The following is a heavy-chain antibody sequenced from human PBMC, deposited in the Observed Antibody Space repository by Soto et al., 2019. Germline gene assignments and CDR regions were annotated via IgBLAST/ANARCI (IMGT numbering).Heavy chain of an antibody. D-gene: IGHD5-12*01. V-gene: IGHV3-74*01. CDR3: AGDPQDGYSNNMDV. CDR2: INPDGSGT. J-gene: IGHJ6*03. Sequence: GGSLRLSCAASGFTFGSYWMHWVRQAPGKGLVWVSRINPDGSGTVYADSVKGRFTISRDNGKNTVFMQMNSLGVDDTAVYYCAGDPQDGYSNNMDVWGKGTTVTVSS. CDR1: GFTFGSYW.